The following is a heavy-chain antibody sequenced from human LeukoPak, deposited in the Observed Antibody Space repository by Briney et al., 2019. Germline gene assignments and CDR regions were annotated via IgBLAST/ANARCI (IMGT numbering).Heavy chain of an antibody. CDR3: ARAPGSSGYYVYYFDY. V-gene: IGHV4-59*08. Sequence: PSETLSLTCTVSGGSISSYYWSWIRQPPGKGLEWIGYIYYSGSTNYNPSLKSRVTISVDTSKNQFSLKLSSVTAADTAVYYCARAPGSSGYYVYYFDYWGQGTLVTVSS. CDR1: GGSISSYY. CDR2: IYYSGST. D-gene: IGHD3-22*01. J-gene: IGHJ4*02.